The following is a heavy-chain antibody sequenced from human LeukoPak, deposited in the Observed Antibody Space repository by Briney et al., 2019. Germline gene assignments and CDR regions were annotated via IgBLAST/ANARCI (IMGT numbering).Heavy chain of an antibody. Sequence: PGGSLRLSCAASGFTFSSYGMSWVRQAPGKGLEWVSAISGSGGSTYYADSVKGRFTISRDNAKNSLYLQMNSLRAEDTAVYYCARSPYDSSGYYFPPYYYYYYMDVWGKGTTVTISS. CDR2: ISGSGGST. CDR1: GFTFSSYG. D-gene: IGHD3-22*01. V-gene: IGHV3-23*01. CDR3: ARSPYDSSGYYFPPYYYYYYMDV. J-gene: IGHJ6*03.